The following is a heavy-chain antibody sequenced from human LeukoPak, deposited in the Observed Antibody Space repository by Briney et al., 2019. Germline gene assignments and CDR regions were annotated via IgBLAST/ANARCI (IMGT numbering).Heavy chain of an antibody. D-gene: IGHD5-18*01. CDR3: ARATASNWFDP. V-gene: IGHV3-7*01. CDR2: IKEDGSEK. Sequence: PGGSLRLSCAASGFTFSSYGMHWVRQAPGKGLEWVANIKEDGSEKYYVDSVKGRFTISRDNAKNSLYLQMNSLRAEDTAIYYCARATASNWFDPWGQGTLVTVSS. J-gene: IGHJ5*02. CDR1: GFTFSSYG.